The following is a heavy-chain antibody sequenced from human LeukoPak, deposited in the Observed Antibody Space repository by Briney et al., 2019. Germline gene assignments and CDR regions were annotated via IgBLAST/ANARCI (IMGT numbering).Heavy chain of an antibody. CDR2: ISSDGSNK. Sequence: PGSSLRLSCAASGFTFTSYAMHWVRQAPGKGLEWVAVISSDGSNKYYAHSVKGRFAISRDNSKNTLYLQMYSRMDEETAMYYCARNHYDRSGYDFPLGYWGQGTLVTVPS. J-gene: IGHJ4*02. D-gene: IGHD3-22*01. V-gene: IGHV3-30*09. CDR1: GFTFTSYA. CDR3: ARNHYDRSGYDFPLGY.